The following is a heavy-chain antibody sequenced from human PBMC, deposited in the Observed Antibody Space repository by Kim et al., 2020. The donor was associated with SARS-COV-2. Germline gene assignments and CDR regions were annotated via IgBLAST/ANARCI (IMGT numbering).Heavy chain of an antibody. J-gene: IGHJ4*02. CDR1: GFTFSSYS. V-gene: IGHV3-21*01. CDR3: ARAMRSSGYGFDY. CDR2: ISSSSSYI. D-gene: IGHD3-22*01. Sequence: GGSLRLSCAASGFTFSSYSMNWVRQAPGKGLEWVSSISSSSSYIYYADSVKGRFTISRDNAKNSLYLQMNSLRAEDTAVYYCARAMRSSGYGFDYWGQGTLVTVSS.